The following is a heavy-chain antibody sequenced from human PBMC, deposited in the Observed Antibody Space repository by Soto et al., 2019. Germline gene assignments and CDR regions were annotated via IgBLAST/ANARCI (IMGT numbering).Heavy chain of an antibody. D-gene: IGHD1-1*01. Sequence: SETLSLTCTVSGGSISSSSYYWGWIRQPPGKGLEWIGSIYYSGSTYYNPSLKSRVTISVDTSKNQFSLKLSSVTAADTAVYYCASHLLNGVFYDYWGQGTLVTVSS. CDR3: ASHLLNGVFYDY. V-gene: IGHV4-39*01. CDR2: IYYSGST. J-gene: IGHJ4*02. CDR1: GGSISSSSYY.